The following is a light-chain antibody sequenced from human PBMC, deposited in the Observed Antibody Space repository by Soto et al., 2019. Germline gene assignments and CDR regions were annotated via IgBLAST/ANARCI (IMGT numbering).Light chain of an antibody. CDR3: SSSTSSSTYV. Sequence: QSALTQPASVSGSPGQSITISCTGPSSDVGVYNYVSWYQQHPGKAPKLLLYEVSNRPSGVSNHFSGSKSGNTASLTISGLQTEDEANYYCSSSTSSSTYVFGTGTKVTVL. V-gene: IGLV2-14*01. CDR1: SSDVGVYNY. J-gene: IGLJ1*01. CDR2: EVS.